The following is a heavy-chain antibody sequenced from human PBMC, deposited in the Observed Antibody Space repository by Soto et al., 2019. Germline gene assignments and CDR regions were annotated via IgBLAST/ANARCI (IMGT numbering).Heavy chain of an antibody. Sequence: QVQLVESGGGVVQPGRSLRLSCAASGFTFISYAMHWVRQAPGKGLEWVAVISFDGSTEYYADSVKGRFTISRDNSKNTVYLQMNSRRSEDTAVYYCARSRHGSGSYTHFYYGLDVGGQGTTVTVSS. V-gene: IGHV3-30-3*01. CDR2: ISFDGSTE. CDR1: GFTFISYA. D-gene: IGHD3-10*01. CDR3: ARSRHGSGSYTHFYYGLDV. J-gene: IGHJ6*02.